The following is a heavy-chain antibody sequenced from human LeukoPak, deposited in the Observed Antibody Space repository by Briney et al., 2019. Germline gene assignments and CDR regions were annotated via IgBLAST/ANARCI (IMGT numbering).Heavy chain of an antibody. Sequence: GGSLRLSCAASGFTFSSYVMSWVRQAPGKGLEWVSVIYSGGSTYYADSVKGRFTISRDNSKNTLYLQMNSLRAEDTAVYYCARDRYSGYNYWGQGTLVTVSS. D-gene: IGHD5-12*01. CDR2: IYSGGST. V-gene: IGHV3-66*01. CDR1: GFTFSSYV. CDR3: ARDRYSGYNY. J-gene: IGHJ4*02.